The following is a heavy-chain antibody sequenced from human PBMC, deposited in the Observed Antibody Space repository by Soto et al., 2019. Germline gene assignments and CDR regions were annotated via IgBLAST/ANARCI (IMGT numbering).Heavy chain of an antibody. J-gene: IGHJ3*02. CDR2: INHSGST. D-gene: IGHD2-15*01. V-gene: IGHV4-34*01. Sequence: SETLSLTCAVYGGSFIGYYWIWIRQPPGKGLEWIGEINHSGSTNYNPSLKSRVTISVDTSKNQFSLKLSSVTAADTAVYYCARSIGYCSGGSCQAVDAFDIWGQGTMVTVSS. CDR1: GGSFIGYY. CDR3: ARSIGYCSGGSCQAVDAFDI.